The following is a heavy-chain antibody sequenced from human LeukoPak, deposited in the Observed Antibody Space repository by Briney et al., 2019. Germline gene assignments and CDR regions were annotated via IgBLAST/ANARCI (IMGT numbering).Heavy chain of an antibody. J-gene: IGHJ4*02. Sequence: SETLSLTCTVSGGSISSYYWSWIRQPPGKGLEWIGYIYYSGSTNYNPSLKSRVTMSVDTSKNQFSLKLSFVTAADTDVYYCARAAYGTDYDYWGQGTLVTVSS. V-gene: IGHV4-59*08. D-gene: IGHD4-17*01. CDR3: ARAAYGTDYDY. CDR1: GGSISSYY. CDR2: IYYSGST.